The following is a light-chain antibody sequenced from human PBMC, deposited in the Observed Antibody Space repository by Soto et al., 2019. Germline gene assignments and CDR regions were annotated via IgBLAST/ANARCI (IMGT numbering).Light chain of an antibody. CDR2: DAS. V-gene: IGKV3-11*01. J-gene: IGKJ4*01. Sequence: EIVLTQSPATLSLSPGERATLSCRASQSVSSYLAWYQQKPGQAPRLLIYDASNRATGIPARFSGSGSGTDFSLTISCLEPEDFAVYYYQQRSNWLTFGGGTKVEIK. CDR3: QQRSNWLT. CDR1: QSVSSY.